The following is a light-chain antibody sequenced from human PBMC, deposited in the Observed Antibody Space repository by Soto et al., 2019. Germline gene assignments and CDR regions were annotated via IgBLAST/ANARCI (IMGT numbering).Light chain of an antibody. Sequence: EIVLTQSPATLSVSPGERATLSCRASQSVSTYLAWYQQKPGQAPRLLLYDASNRATGIPARFSGSGSGTDFTLTISSLESEDFAVYYCQQYNNWPLTFGQGTKVEIK. V-gene: IGKV3-11*01. CDR3: QQYNNWPLT. J-gene: IGKJ1*01. CDR2: DAS. CDR1: QSVSTY.